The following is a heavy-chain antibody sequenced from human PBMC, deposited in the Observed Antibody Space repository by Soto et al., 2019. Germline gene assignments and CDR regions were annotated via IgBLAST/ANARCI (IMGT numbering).Heavy chain of an antibody. Sequence: QVQLVESGGGVVQPGRSLRLSCAASGFTFSSYGMHWVRQAPGKGLEWVSVISYDGSNKYYADSVKGRFTISRDNSKNTLYLPRNSLRAEHKAVYYCAKDLLGAGRAYVMGVWGQGTSVTVCS. V-gene: IGHV3-30*18. D-gene: IGHD3-16*01. CDR1: GFTFSSYG. CDR3: AKDLLGAGRAYVMGV. CDR2: ISYDGSNK. J-gene: IGHJ6*02.